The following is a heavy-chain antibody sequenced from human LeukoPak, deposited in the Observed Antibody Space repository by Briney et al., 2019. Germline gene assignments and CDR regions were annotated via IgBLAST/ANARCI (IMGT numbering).Heavy chain of an antibody. J-gene: IGHJ3*02. V-gene: IGHV4-59*01. D-gene: IGHD6-6*01. CDR2: IYYSGST. Sequence: SETLSLTCTVSGGSISSYYWSWIRQPPGKGLEWIGYIYYSGSTNYNPSLKSRVTISVDTSKNQFSLKLSSVTAADTAVYYCASRLRSSSYAFDIWGQGTMVTVSS. CDR3: ASRLRSSSYAFDI. CDR1: GGSISSYY.